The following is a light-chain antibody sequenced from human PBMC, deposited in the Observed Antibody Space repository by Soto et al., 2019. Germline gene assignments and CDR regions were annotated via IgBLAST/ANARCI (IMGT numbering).Light chain of an antibody. V-gene: IGKV3-20*01. CDR3: QQYGSSPT. CDR2: GAS. CDR1: QSVSSSY. J-gene: IGKJ1*01. Sequence: EIVLTQSPGTLSLSPGERATLSCRASQSVSSSYLAWYQQKPGQAPRLLIYGASSRATGIPDRFSGSGSATDFTLTISRLEPEDFPVYYCQQYGSSPTFGQGTKVEIK.